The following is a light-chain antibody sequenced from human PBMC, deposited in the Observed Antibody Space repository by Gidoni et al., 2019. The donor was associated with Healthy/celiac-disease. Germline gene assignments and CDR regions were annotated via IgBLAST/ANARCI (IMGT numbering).Light chain of an antibody. CDR3: QQRYSTPDT. V-gene: IGKV1-39*01. Sequence: DITMSQSPSSLSASVGDRVTITCRASQSISSYLNWYQQKPGKAPKLLIYAASSLQSGVPSRFSGSGSGTDFTLTISRLQPEDFATYYCQQRYSTPDTFGQGTKLEIK. CDR1: QSISSY. J-gene: IGKJ2*01. CDR2: AAS.